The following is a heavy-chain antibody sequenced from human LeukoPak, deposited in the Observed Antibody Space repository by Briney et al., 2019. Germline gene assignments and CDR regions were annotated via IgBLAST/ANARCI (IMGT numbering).Heavy chain of an antibody. CDR3: SRGGSRAARPVYFQH. J-gene: IGHJ1*01. Sequence: GGSLRLSCAASGFTLSSNSMNWVRQAPGKGLDWVSSISSSSSSIYYADSVKGRFTISRDNAKNSLYLQMNSLRAEDTAIYYCSRGGSRAARPVYFQHWGQGTLVTVSS. CDR2: ISSSSSSI. D-gene: IGHD6-6*01. V-gene: IGHV3-21*01. CDR1: GFTLSSNS.